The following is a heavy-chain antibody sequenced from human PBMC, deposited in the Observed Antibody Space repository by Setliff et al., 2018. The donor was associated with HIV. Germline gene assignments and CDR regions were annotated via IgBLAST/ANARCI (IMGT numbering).Heavy chain of an antibody. J-gene: IGHJ4*02. CDR1: GFNFGSYA. CDR3: ARDGGGYNYGSVRYFDY. CDR2: ISYDGNNQ. V-gene: IGHV3-30-3*01. D-gene: IGHD5-18*01. Sequence: GESLKISCAVSGFNFGSYAIQWVRLAPGQGPQWVALISYDGNNQWYADSVKGRFTISRDNSKNTLHLELNNLRPEDTAVYYCARDGGGYNYGSVRYFDYWSQGTLVTVSS.